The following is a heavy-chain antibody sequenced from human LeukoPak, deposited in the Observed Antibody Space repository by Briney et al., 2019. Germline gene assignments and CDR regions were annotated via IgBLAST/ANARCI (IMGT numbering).Heavy chain of an antibody. D-gene: IGHD6-13*01. CDR1: GGTFSSYA. J-gene: IGHJ3*02. CDR2: IIPILGIA. CDR3: AREAPDGGYSSSWYRYDAFDI. Sequence: ASVKASCKASGGTFSSYAISWVRQAPGQGLEWMGRIIPILGIANYAQEFQGRVTITADESTSTAYMELSSLRSEDTAVYYCAREAPDGGYSSSWYRYDAFDIWGQGTMVTVSS. V-gene: IGHV1-69*04.